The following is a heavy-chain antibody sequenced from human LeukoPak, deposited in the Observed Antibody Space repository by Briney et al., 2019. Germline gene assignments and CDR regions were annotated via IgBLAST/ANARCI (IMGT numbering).Heavy chain of an antibody. Sequence: GGSLRLSCAASGFTFSSYDMHWVRQATGKGLEWVSAIGTAGDTYYPGSVKGRFTISRENAKNSLYLQMNSLRAGDTAVYYCPGNRFIRYFDWLLSPGTFDIWGQGTMVTVSS. CDR1: GFTFSSYD. D-gene: IGHD3-9*01. V-gene: IGHV3-13*01. J-gene: IGHJ3*02. CDR3: PGNRFIRYFDWLLSPGTFDI. CDR2: IGTAGDT.